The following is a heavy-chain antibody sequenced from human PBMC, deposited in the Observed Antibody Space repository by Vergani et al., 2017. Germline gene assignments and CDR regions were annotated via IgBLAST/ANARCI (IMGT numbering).Heavy chain of an antibody. D-gene: IGHD2-2*01. CDR2: ISGSGGRT. CDR3: TTTSSYCSSTSCTAY. CDR1: GFTFSSYA. V-gene: IGHV3-23*01. Sequence: EVQLLESGGGLVQPGGSLRLSCAASGFTFSSYAMSWVRQAPGKGLEWVSAISGSGGRTYYADSVKGRFTISRDNSKNTLYLQMNSLRAEDTAVYYCTTTSSYCSSTSCTAYWGQGTLVTVSS. J-gene: IGHJ4*02.